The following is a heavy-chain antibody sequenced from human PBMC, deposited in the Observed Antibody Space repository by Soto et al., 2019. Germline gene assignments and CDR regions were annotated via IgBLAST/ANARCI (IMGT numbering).Heavy chain of an antibody. CDR1: GYTFTSYD. J-gene: IGHJ4*02. Sequence: ASVKVSCKASGYTFTSYDINWVRQATGQGLEWMGWMNPNSGNTAYAQKFQGRVTMTRNTSISTAYMELSSLRSEDTAVYYCARGRPDYGDYWGQESPVTLAS. V-gene: IGHV1-8*01. CDR2: MNPNSGNT. CDR3: ARGRPDYGDY.